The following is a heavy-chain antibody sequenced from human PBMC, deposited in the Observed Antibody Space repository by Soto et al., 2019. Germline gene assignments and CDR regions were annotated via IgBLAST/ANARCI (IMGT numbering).Heavy chain of an antibody. J-gene: IGHJ6*03. V-gene: IGHV1-18*01. CDR1: GYTFTSYG. Sequence: ASVKVSWKASGYTFTSYGISWVRQAPGQGLEWMGWISAYNGNTNYAQKLQGRVTMTTDTSTSTAYMELRSLRSDDTAVYYCARLGGSYYDFWSGYYSYYYYYYMDGWGKRTTVTVSS. D-gene: IGHD3-3*01. CDR3: ARLGGSYYDFWSGYYSYYYYYYMDG. CDR2: ISAYNGNT.